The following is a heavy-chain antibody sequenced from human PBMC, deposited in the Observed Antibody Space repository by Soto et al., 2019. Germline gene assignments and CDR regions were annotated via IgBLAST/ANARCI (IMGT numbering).Heavy chain of an antibody. D-gene: IGHD4-4*01. J-gene: IGHJ1*01. CDR3: ARGVTPNYFQH. Sequence: QLQLQESGPGLVKPSETLSLTCTVSGGSISSSSYYWGWIRQPPGKGLEWIGSIYYSGSTYYNPSLKSRVTISVDTSKNQFSLKLSSVTAADTAVYYCARGVTPNYFQHWGQGTLVTVSS. V-gene: IGHV4-39*01. CDR2: IYYSGST. CDR1: GGSISSSSYY.